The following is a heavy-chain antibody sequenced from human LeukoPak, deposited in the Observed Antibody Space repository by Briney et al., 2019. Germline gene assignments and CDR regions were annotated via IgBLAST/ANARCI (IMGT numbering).Heavy chain of an antibody. V-gene: IGHV4-38-2*01. Sequence: SETLSLTCAVSGYSISSGYYWGWIRQPPGKGLEWIGSIYTSGSTNYNPSLKSRVTISVDTSKNQFSLKLSSVTAADTAVYYCARLRYSYGFFDYWGQGTLVTVSS. J-gene: IGHJ4*02. CDR3: ARLRYSYGFFDY. CDR2: IYTSGST. CDR1: GYSISSGYY. D-gene: IGHD5-18*01.